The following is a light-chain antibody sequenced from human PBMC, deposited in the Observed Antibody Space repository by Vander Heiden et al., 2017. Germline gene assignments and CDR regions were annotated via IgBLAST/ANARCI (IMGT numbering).Light chain of an antibody. V-gene: IGLV10-54*04. CDR2: TNN. Sequence: QSGLTQPPSVSKGLSQTATLTCPGNSNNVGNQGAAWLQQHQGHPPKLLSYTNNNRPSGISERFSASTSGDTASLTITGLQPEDEADYYCSAWDTSLSARLFGGGTRLTVL. CDR3: SAWDTSLSARL. J-gene: IGLJ2*01. CDR1: SNNVGNQG.